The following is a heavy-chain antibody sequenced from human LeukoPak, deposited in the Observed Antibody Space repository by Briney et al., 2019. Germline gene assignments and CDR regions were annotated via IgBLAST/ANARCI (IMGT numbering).Heavy chain of an antibody. CDR2: ISAYNGNT. V-gene: IGHV1-18*01. Sequence: ASVKVSCKASGYTFTSYGISWVRQAPGQGLEWMGWISAYNGNTNYAQKLQGRVTMTTDTSTGTAYMELRSLRSDDTAVYYCARVGSTLYDFWSGYFQNWFDPLGPGNPGHRLL. CDR1: GYTFTSYG. CDR3: ARVGSTLYDFWSGYFQNWFDP. J-gene: IGHJ5*02. D-gene: IGHD3-3*01.